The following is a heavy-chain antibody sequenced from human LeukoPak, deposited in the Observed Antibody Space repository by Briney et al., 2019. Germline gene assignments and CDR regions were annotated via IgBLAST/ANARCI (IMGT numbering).Heavy chain of an antibody. J-gene: IGHJ4*02. Sequence: GHSLKISCQGSGYSFPDYGIAWVRQMPGKGLEWMGIIYPADSDTRYSPSFQGQVTIPADRSIDTAYLQWSSLKASDTAIYYCARLVHTSTSFDYWGQGTLVTVSS. CDR3: ARLVHTSTSFDY. D-gene: IGHD1-1*01. V-gene: IGHV5-51*01. CDR1: GYSFPDYG. CDR2: IYPADSDT.